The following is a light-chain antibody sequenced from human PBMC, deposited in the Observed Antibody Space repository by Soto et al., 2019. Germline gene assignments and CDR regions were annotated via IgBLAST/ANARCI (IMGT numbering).Light chain of an antibody. Sequence: QPVLTQPPSVSGAPGLTVTISCTGRSSNIGAGFDVHWYQQLPGTAPKLLIYKDYNRPSGVPDRFSGSKSGTSASLAIIGLQAEDEADYYCQSYDNSLSAWVFGGGTQLTVL. CDR1: SSNIGAGFD. CDR3: QSYDNSLSAWV. J-gene: IGLJ3*02. V-gene: IGLV1-40*01. CDR2: KDY.